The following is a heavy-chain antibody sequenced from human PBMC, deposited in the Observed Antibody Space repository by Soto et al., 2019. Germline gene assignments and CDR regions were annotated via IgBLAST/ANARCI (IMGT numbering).Heavy chain of an antibody. J-gene: IGHJ6*02. CDR1: GYSFSSYG. V-gene: IGHV1-18*01. D-gene: IGHD3-22*01. CDR2: ISTYNNDT. Sequence: ASVKVSCKASGYSFSSYGITWVRQAPGQGLEWLGWISTYNNDTKYAQRLQGRVTMTTDTSTRTAYMYIRGLRSDDTAIYYCARGGYYDSSGARNYHYYGMDVWGQGTTVTVSS. CDR3: ARGGYYDSSGARNYHYYGMDV.